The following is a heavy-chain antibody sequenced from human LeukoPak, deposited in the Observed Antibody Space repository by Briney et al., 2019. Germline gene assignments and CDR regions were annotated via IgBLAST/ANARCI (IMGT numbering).Heavy chain of an antibody. CDR2: ISYAGST. J-gene: IGHJ6*03. D-gene: IGHD6-19*01. CDR3: ARAYRYSSGWGRYYYYYMDV. CDR1: GGSIRSTSYY. Sequence: PSETLSLTCTVSGGSIRSTSYYWGWIRQPPGKGLEWIGSISYAGSTYYNPSLKSRVTISVDTSKKQFSLKLSSVTAADTAVYYCARAYRYSSGWGRYYYYYMDVWGKGTTVTISS. V-gene: IGHV4-39*07.